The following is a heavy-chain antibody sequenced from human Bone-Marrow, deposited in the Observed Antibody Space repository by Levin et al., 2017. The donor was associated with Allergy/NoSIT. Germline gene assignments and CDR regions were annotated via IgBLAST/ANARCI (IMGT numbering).Heavy chain of an antibody. CDR1: GLTVGSTY. CDR2: IYGDNSA. Sequence: RGESLKISCAASGLTVGSTYMIWVRQAPGKGLEWVSLIYGDNSAYYADSVKGRFTISRDTSENTLYLQLNSLRAEDTAVYYCARSPYKYGPFDYWGRGTLVTVSS. D-gene: IGHD5-18*01. J-gene: IGHJ4*02. CDR3: ARSPYKYGPFDY. V-gene: IGHV3-53*01.